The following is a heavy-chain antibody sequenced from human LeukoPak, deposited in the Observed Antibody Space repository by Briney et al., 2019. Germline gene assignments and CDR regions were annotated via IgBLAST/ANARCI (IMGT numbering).Heavy chain of an antibody. V-gene: IGHV3-11*01. CDR3: ARGRFCSSTSCQVDY. CDR2: ISSSGSTI. J-gene: IGHJ4*02. D-gene: IGHD2-2*01. Sequence: PGGSLRLSCAASGFTFSDYYMSWIRQAPGKGLEWVSYISSSGSTIYYADSVKGRFTISRDNAKNSLYLQMNSQRAEDTAVYYCARGRFCSSTSCQVDYWGQGTLVTVSS. CDR1: GFTFSDYY.